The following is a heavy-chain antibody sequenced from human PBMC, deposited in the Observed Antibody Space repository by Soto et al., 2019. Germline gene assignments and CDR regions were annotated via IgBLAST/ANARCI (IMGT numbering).Heavy chain of an antibody. D-gene: IGHD1-26*01. CDR3: ATASPPPRE. J-gene: IGHJ4*02. Sequence: QVQLVQSGAEVKKPGASVKVSCKASGYTFTSYAISWVRQSPGQGLDWMGWISAYNGNRNYAPKLQGRVTMTTDTSTSTAYIELRSLISDDTAVYYCATASPPPREWGQGTLFTVSS. V-gene: IGHV1-18*01. CDR2: ISAYNGNR. CDR1: GYTFTSYA.